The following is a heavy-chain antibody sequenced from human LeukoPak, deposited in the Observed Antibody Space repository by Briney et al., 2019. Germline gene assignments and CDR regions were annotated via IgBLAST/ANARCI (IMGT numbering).Heavy chain of an antibody. Sequence: SQTLSLTCTVSGFSMRSGDYFWTWLRQPAGEGLEWIGRIYTSGSSNYHPSLKRRFTMLVDTSKNLFSLKVNSVTAAYTAVDYCAGYRLGGRVPWGRGTLVTVSS. J-gene: IGHJ5*02. CDR3: AGYRLGGRVP. CDR1: GFSMRSGDYF. D-gene: IGHD1-26*01. V-gene: IGHV4-61*02. CDR2: IYTSGSS.